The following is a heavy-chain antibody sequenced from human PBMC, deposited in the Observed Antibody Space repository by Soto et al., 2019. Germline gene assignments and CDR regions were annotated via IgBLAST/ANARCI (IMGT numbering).Heavy chain of an antibody. D-gene: IGHD3-10*01. Sequence: GGSLRLSCEASGFTLNYYWMHWVRQAPGQGLVWVSRINSAGSDISYADSVKGRFTVSRDNARNTLYLQMNSVRAEDTAVYYCALGVTSHSASYTRDWGPGGRVTVSS. CDR1: GFTLNYYW. CDR3: ALGVTSHSASYTRD. CDR2: INSAGSDI. J-gene: IGHJ4*02. V-gene: IGHV3-74*01.